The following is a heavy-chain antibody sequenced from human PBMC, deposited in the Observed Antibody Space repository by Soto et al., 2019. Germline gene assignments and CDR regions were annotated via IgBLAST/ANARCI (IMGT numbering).Heavy chain of an antibody. CDR3: SAMTSARQAFNI. CDR1: GFTLGDYP. CDR2: FRLKAFGGEA. Sequence: EVRLVESGGGLVKPGRSLRLSCSSSGFTLGDYPMSWFRQAPGRGLEWVGFFRLKAFGGEAEYSASVQGRFSISADDSKRIAALRMNSLKSEDTALYYCSAMTSARQAFNIWGQGTMVTVSS. D-gene: IGHD2-2*01. V-gene: IGHV3-49*05. J-gene: IGHJ3*02.